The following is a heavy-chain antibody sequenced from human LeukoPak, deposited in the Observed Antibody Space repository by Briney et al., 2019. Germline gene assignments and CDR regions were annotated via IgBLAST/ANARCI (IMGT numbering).Heavy chain of an antibody. CDR3: ARRGRLFHGTLQKGDRYFQH. D-gene: IGHD1-14*01. CDR2: IYTSGST. CDR1: GGSISSGSYY. V-gene: IGHV4-61*02. Sequence: SETLSLTCTVSGGSISSGSYYWSWIRQPAGKGLEWIGRIYTSGSTNYNPSLKSRVTISVDTSKNQFSLKLSSVTAADTAVYYCARRGRLFHGTLQKGDRYFQHWGQGTLVTVSS. J-gene: IGHJ1*01.